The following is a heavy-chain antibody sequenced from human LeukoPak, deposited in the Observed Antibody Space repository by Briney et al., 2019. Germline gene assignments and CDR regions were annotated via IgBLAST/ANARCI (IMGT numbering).Heavy chain of an antibody. CDR1: GGSITGYY. Sequence: SETLSLTCAVYGGSITGYYWSWIRQPPGKGLEWVGEIHYTGATSYNPSLKSQATISIDKSKNQVSLKLSSVTAADTAVYYCGRGNILSGYCFDFWGQGALGTVSS. CDR3: GRGNILSGYCFDF. CDR2: IHYTGAT. V-gene: IGHV4-34*01. D-gene: IGHD3-9*01. J-gene: IGHJ4*02.